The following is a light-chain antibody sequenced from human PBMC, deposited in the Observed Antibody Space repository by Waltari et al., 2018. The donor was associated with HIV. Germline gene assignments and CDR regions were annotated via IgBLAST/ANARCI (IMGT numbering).Light chain of an antibody. CDR1: QGINSA. J-gene: IGKJ5*01. Sequence: AIQLTQSPSSLSASVRDRVTITCRASQGINSALAWYQQKPGQPPKRLIYDVSTLQTAVPSRFSGSGSGTDYTLTISSLQSEDFATYFCQQFHSYPGTFGQGTRLEIK. V-gene: IGKV1-13*02. CDR2: DVS. CDR3: QQFHSYPGT.